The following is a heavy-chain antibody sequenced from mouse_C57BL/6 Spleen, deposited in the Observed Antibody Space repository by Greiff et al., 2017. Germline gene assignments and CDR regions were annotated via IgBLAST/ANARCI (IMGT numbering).Heavy chain of an antibody. CDR3: TRRDYYGRPSYWYVDV. J-gene: IGHJ1*03. D-gene: IGHD1-1*01. CDR2: IRNKANNHAT. CDR1: GFTFSDAW. V-gene: IGHV6-6*01. Sequence: EVMLVESGGGLVQPGGSMKLSCAASGFTFSDAWMDWVRQSPEKGLEWVAEIRNKANNHATYYAESVKGRFTISRDDSKSSVYLQMNSLRAEDTGIYYCTRRDYYGRPSYWYVDVWGTGTTVTVSS.